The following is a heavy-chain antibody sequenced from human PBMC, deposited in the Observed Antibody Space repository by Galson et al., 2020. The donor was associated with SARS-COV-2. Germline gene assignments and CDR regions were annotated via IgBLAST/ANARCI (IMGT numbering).Heavy chain of an antibody. CDR1: GGSISSYY. CDR3: RGYVSGSTLDY. Sequence: ASETLSLTCTVSGGSISSYYWSWIRQPPGKGLEWIGYIYNSGSTDYNPSLKSRVSISLDASKNQFSLRLSSVTAADTAVYYCRGYVSGSTLDYWGQGTVVTVSS. J-gene: IGHJ4*02. D-gene: IGHD3-10*01. CDR2: IYNSGST. V-gene: IGHV4-59*08.